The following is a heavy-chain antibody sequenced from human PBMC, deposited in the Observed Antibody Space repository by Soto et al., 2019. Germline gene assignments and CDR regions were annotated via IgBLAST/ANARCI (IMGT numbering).Heavy chain of an antibody. Sequence: GASVKVSCKASGGTFSSYTISWVRQAPGQGLEWMGRIIPILGIANYAQKFRGRVTITADKSTSTAYMELSSLRSEDTAVYYCARGDDFWSGLDYSGQGTLVTVSS. D-gene: IGHD3-3*01. J-gene: IGHJ4*02. CDR2: IIPILGIA. CDR1: GGTFSSYT. V-gene: IGHV1-69*02. CDR3: ARGDDFWSGLDY.